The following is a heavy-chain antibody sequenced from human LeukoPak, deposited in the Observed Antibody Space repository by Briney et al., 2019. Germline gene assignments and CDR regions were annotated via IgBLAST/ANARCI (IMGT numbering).Heavy chain of an antibody. J-gene: IGHJ4*02. V-gene: IGHV3-30*18. CDR1: GFTFSTYG. CDR2: ISYDGHT. D-gene: IGHD6-19*01. Sequence: GGSLRLSCAASGFTFSTYGMHWVRQAPGKGLEWVTVISYDGHTNYADSVKGRFTISRDNSKNTLYLQMNGLRDEDTAVYYCAKERGCTTHFDYWGQGTLVTVSS. CDR3: AKERGCTTHFDY.